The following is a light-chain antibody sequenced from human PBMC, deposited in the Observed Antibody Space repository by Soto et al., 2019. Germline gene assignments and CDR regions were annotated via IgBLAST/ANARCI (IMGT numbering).Light chain of an antibody. Sequence: AIQLTQSPSSLSASVGDRVTIACRASQDIAIYLAWYQQKPGEAPKVLIYAASTLYGGVPSRFSGSGSGTDFTLTISSLQPEDFATYYCLQDYNFPWTFGQGTKVDTK. CDR1: QDIAIY. CDR2: AAS. V-gene: IGKV1-6*01. CDR3: LQDYNFPWT. J-gene: IGKJ1*01.